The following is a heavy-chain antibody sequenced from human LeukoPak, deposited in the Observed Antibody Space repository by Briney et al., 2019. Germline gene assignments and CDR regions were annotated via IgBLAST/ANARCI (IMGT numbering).Heavy chain of an antibody. D-gene: IGHD2-15*01. CDR1: GYTFTSYG. CDR3: ARARRWRYGSGGSCPIDY. Sequence: GASVKVSCKASGYTFTSYGISWVRQAPGQGLEWMGWISAYNGKTNYAQKLKGRVTMTTDSSTSTAYMELRSLRSDDTAVYYCARARRWRYGSGGSCPIDYWGQGTLVTVSS. J-gene: IGHJ4*02. CDR2: ISAYNGKT. V-gene: IGHV1-18*01.